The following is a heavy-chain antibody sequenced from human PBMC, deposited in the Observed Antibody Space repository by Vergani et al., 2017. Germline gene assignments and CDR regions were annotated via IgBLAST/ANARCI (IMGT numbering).Heavy chain of an antibody. CDR1: GGTFSSYA. Sequence: QVQLVQSGAEVKKPGSSVKVSCKASGGTFSSYAISWVRQAPGQGLEWMGRIIPIFGTANYAQKFQGRVTITADEPTSTAYMELSSLRSEDTAVYYCARDPAMVSILYYYGMDVWGQGTTVTVSS. CDR3: ARDPAMVSILYYYGMDV. V-gene: IGHV1-69*13. CDR2: IIPIFGTA. J-gene: IGHJ6*02. D-gene: IGHD5-18*01.